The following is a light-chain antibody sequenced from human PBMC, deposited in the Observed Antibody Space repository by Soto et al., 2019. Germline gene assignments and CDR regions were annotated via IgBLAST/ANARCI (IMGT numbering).Light chain of an antibody. CDR1: SSDVGGYNY. J-gene: IGLJ1*01. Sequence: QSALTQPPSASGSPGQSVTISCTGTSSDVGGYNYVSWYQQHPGKAPKLMIYEVSKRPSGVPDRFSGSKSGNTASLTVSGLQAEDEADYYCCSYAGRYTFYNYVFGTGTQLTVL. CDR3: CSYAGRYTFYNYV. CDR2: EVS. V-gene: IGLV2-8*01.